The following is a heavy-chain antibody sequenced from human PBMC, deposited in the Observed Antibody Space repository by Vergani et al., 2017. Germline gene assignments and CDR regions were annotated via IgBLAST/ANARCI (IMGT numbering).Heavy chain of an antibody. D-gene: IGHD1-26*01. CDR3: ARCSGSYYDFDY. CDR1: GFTFSACP. Sequence: EVQLLQSGGGVIQPGGSVRLSCAASGFTFSACPMTWVRQAPGKGLEWVSAISARYPSTYYADSVKGRFTISRDNSKNTLYLQMNSLRAADTAVYYCARCSGSYYDFDYWGQGTLVTVSS. J-gene: IGHJ4*02. V-gene: IGHV3-23*01. CDR2: ISARYPST.